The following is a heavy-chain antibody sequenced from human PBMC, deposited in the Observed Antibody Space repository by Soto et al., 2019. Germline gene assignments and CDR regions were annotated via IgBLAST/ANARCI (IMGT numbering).Heavy chain of an antibody. J-gene: IGHJ5*02. Sequence: QVQLVQSGAEVKKPGASVKVSCKASGYTFTSYGISWVRQAPGQGLEWMGWISAYNGNTNYAQKLQGRVTMTTDTSTSTAYMGLRSLRSDDTAVHYCSRVIPIAVASTPLPDDNWFDPWGQGTLVTVSS. CDR3: SRVIPIAVASTPLPDDNWFDP. CDR1: GYTFTSYG. D-gene: IGHD6-19*01. V-gene: IGHV1-18*01. CDR2: ISAYNGNT.